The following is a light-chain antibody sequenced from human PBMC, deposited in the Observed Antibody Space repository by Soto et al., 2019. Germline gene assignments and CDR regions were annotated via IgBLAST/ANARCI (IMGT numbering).Light chain of an antibody. J-gene: IGKJ1*01. CDR1: QCVSSSY. Sequence: ESVLTQSPGTLSLSPGERATLSCRASQCVSSSYLAWYEQKPGQAPRLLIYGASSRATGIPDRFSGSGSGTDFTLTISRLEPEDFAVYYCQQYGSSPGTFGQGTKVEIK. V-gene: IGKV3-20*01. CDR2: GAS. CDR3: QQYGSSPGT.